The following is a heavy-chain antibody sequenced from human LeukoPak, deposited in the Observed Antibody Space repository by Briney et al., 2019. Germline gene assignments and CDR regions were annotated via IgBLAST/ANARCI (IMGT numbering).Heavy chain of an antibody. Sequence: GGSLRVSCAASGFTFSSYSMNWVRQAPGKGLEWVSSISSSSSYIYYADSVKGRFTISRDNAKNSLYLQMNSLRAEDTAVYYCASASSSTSPDYWGQGTLVTVSS. D-gene: IGHD2-2*01. CDR3: ASASSSTSPDY. J-gene: IGHJ4*02. CDR2: ISSSSSYI. V-gene: IGHV3-21*01. CDR1: GFTFSSYS.